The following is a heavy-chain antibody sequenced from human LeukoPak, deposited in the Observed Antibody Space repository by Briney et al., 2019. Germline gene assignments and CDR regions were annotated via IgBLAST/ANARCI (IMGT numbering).Heavy chain of an antibody. D-gene: IGHD1-26*01. J-gene: IGHJ5*02. CDR3: ARVQGGATRSWFDP. CDR1: GGSISSSSYY. CDR2: IYYSGST. Sequence: SETLSLTCTVSGGSISSSSYYWGWIRQPPGKGLEWIGNIYYSGSTYYNPSLKSRVTISVDTSKNQFSLKLSSVTAADTAVYYCARVQGGATRSWFDPWGQGTLVTVSS. V-gene: IGHV4-39*07.